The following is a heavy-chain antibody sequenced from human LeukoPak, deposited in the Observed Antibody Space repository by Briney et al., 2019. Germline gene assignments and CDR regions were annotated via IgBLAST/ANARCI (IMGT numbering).Heavy chain of an antibody. CDR1: GGSFSGYY. J-gene: IGHJ3*02. V-gene: IGHV4-34*01. Sequence: SETLSLTCAVYGGSFSGYYWSWIRQPPEKGLEWIGEITHTGSTNYNPSLKSRVTISVDRSKNQFSLRLSSVTAADPAGYYCARLYYSGGYTAFDIWGQGKMVTVSS. D-gene: IGHD3-22*01. CDR3: ARLYYSGGYTAFDI. CDR2: ITHTGST.